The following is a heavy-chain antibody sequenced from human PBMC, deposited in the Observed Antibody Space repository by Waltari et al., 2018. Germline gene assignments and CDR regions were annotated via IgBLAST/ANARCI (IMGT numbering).Heavy chain of an antibody. CDR3: ARGPHYYYGSGSHHILWY. Sequence: QVQLVQSGAEVKKPGASVKVSCKASGYTFTSYAMHWVRQAPGQRLEWMGWINAGNGNTKYSQKFQGRVSITRDTSASTAYMELSSLRSEDTAVYYCARGPHYYYGSGSHHILWYWGQGTLVTVSS. V-gene: IGHV1-3*01. D-gene: IGHD3-10*01. J-gene: IGHJ4*02. CDR1: GYTFTSYA. CDR2: INAGNGNT.